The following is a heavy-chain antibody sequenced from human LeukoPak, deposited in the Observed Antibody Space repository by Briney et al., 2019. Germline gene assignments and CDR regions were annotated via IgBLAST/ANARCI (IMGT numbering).Heavy chain of an antibody. CDR3: ARDARDGYLYYFDY. J-gene: IGHJ4*02. Sequence: SQTLSLTCTVSGGSISSGDYYWSWIRQPPGKGPEWIGYIYYSGSTYCNPSLKSRVTISVDTSKNQFSLKLSSVTAADTAVYYCARDARDGYLYYFDYWGQGTLVTVSS. CDR1: GGSISSGDYY. CDR2: IYYSGST. D-gene: IGHD5-24*01. V-gene: IGHV4-30-4*08.